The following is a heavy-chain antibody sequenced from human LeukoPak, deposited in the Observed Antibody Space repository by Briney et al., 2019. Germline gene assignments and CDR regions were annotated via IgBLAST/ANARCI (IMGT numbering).Heavy chain of an antibody. CDR2: INPNSGDT. CDR1: GYTFTGYY. Sequence: ASVKLSCKASGYTFTGYYMHWVRQAPGPGLEWMGWINPNSGDTTYAQKFLGRVTMTRDTSISTAYMELSSLRSDDTAVYYCASLPHPAEYWGQGTRVTVSS. CDR3: ASLPHPAEY. V-gene: IGHV1-2*02. J-gene: IGHJ4*02.